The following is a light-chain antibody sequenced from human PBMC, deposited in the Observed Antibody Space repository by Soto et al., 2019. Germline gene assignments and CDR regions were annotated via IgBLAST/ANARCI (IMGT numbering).Light chain of an antibody. CDR2: AAS. CDR3: QQLDSYPRT. CDR1: QDINYY. J-gene: IGKJ3*01. Sequence: IQLTQSPSSLSASVGDRVTITCRASQDINYYLAWYQQKPGPAPKLLIYAASTLQSGVPSRFSGSGSGTDFTLTISSLQPEDFATYYCQQLDSYPRTFGPGTKVDIK. V-gene: IGKV1-9*01.